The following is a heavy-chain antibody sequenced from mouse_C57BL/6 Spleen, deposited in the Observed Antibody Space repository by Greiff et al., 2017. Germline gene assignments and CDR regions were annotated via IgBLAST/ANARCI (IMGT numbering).Heavy chain of an antibody. Sequence: VQLKESGPGLVKPSQSLSLTCSVTGYSITSGYYWNWIRQFPGNKLEWMGYISYDGTNNYNPSLKNRIPITRDTSKNQFFLKLNSVTTEDTATYYCARIYGYDGDWYFDVWGTGTTVTVSS. CDR2: ISYDGTN. V-gene: IGHV3-6*01. J-gene: IGHJ1*03. D-gene: IGHD2-2*01. CDR3: ARIYGYDGDWYFDV. CDR1: GYSITSGYY.